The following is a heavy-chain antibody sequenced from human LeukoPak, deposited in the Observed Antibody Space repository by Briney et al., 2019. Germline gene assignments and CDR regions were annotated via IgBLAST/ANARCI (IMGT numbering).Heavy chain of an antibody. CDR1: GGSISSYY. Sequence: PSETLSLTCTVSGGSISSYYWSWIRQPPGKGLEWIGYIYYSGSTNYNPSLKSRVTISVDTSKNQFSLKLSSVTAADTAVYYRARALGYCTNGVCYAALGTYYYYYGMDVWGQGTTVTVSS. CDR2: IYYSGST. J-gene: IGHJ6*02. D-gene: IGHD2-8*01. V-gene: IGHV4-59*01. CDR3: ARALGYCTNGVCYAALGTYYYYYGMDV.